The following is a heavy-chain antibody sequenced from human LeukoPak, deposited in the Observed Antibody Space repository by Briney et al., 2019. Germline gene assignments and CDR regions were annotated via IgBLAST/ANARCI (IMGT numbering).Heavy chain of an antibody. J-gene: IGHJ4*02. Sequence: GASVKVSCKASGGTFSSYAISWVRQAPGQGLEWMGRIIPIFGTANYAQKFQGRVTITTDESTSTAYMELSSLRSEDSAVYYCARAGYDDYGGNLPFDYWGQGTLVTVFS. CDR1: GGTFSSYA. D-gene: IGHD4-23*01. CDR2: IIPIFGTA. CDR3: ARAGYDDYGGNLPFDY. V-gene: IGHV1-69*05.